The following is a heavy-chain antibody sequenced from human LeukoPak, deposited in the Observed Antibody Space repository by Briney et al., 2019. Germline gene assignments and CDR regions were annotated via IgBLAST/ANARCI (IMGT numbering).Heavy chain of an antibody. CDR1: GFTFSSYA. D-gene: IGHD3-10*01. CDR2: ISGSGGST. J-gene: IGHJ4*02. V-gene: IGHV3-23*01. Sequence: GGSLRLSCAASGFTFSSYAMSWVRQAPGKGLEWVSAISGSGGSTYYADSMKGRFTISRDNSKNTLYLQMNSLRAEDTAVYYCAKLGMVRGVTTPYWGQGTLVTVSS. CDR3: AKLGMVRGVTTPY.